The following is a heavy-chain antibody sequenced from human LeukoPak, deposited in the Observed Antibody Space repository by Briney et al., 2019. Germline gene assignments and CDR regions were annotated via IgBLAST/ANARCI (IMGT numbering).Heavy chain of an antibody. CDR2: ISTSGNT. D-gene: IGHD3-3*01. CDR1: SGLISNYY. V-gene: IGHV4-4*07. J-gene: IGHJ4*02. CDR3: ARDSRYYDFWSGYLDY. Sequence: SETLSLTCSVSSGLISNYYWSWIRQPAGKGLEWIGRISTSGNTNYSPSLKSRVTMSVDTSKNQFFLNLRSVTAADTAVYYCARDSRYYDFWSGYLDYWGQGALVTVSS.